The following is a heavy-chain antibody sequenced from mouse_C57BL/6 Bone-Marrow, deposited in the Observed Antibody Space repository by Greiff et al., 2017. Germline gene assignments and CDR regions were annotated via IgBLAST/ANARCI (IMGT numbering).Heavy chain of an antibody. J-gene: IGHJ2*01. CDR1: GYTFTDYN. D-gene: IGHD3-2*02. Sequence: EVQLQQSGPELVKPGASVKIPCKASGYTFTDYNMDWVKQSHGKSLEWIGDINPNNGGTIYNQKFKGKATLTVDKSSSTAYMELRSLTSEDTAVYYCARWRQLSPYFDDWGQGTTLTVSS. V-gene: IGHV1-18*01. CDR2: INPNNGGT. CDR3: ARWRQLSPYFDD.